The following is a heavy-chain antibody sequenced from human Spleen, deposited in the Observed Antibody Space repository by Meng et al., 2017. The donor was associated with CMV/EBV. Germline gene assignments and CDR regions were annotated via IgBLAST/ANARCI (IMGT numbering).Heavy chain of an antibody. CDR2: INPLSGDT. V-gene: IGHV1-2*02. Sequence: SCEAAGYTFTTYYIRWVRQAPGRSREWMGWINPLSGDTNYLQKFKSRVTMTGDTSISTTYVKLTGLRSDDTAIYYCAKNGGRYWYFDFWGRGTLVTVSS. CDR3: AKNGGRYWYFDF. J-gene: IGHJ2*01. CDR1: GYTFTTYY. D-gene: IGHD3-16*01.